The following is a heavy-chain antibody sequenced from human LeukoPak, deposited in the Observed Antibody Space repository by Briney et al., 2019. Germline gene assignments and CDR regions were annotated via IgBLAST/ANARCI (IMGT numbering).Heavy chain of an antibody. CDR2: IYHNGNT. V-gene: IGHV4-38-2*02. D-gene: IGHD3-16*01. CDR1: GYSISNGYH. Sequence: SETLSLTCTVSGYSISNGYHWGWIRQPPGKGLEWIGSIYHNGNTYYNPSLKSRVTISIDTSKNQFSLKLSSVTAADTAIYYCAKEGEGSISHWGQGTLVTVSS. CDR3: AKEGEGSISH. J-gene: IGHJ4*02.